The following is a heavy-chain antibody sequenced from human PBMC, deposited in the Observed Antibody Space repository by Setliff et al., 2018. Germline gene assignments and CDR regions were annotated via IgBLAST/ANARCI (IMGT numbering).Heavy chain of an antibody. J-gene: IGHJ5*02. D-gene: IGHD3-10*01. CDR3: AKADEGPRRASGSYYPLLRFDP. V-gene: IGHV4-39*01. Sequence: PSETLSLTCTVSGGSISSPSYFWGWVRQPPGKEMEWIATIYYSGSSYYNPSLKSRLTISVDTSKNLFSLKLSPVTTADTAVYYCAKADEGPRRASGSYYPLLRFDPWGQGTLVTVSS. CDR1: GGSISSPSYF. CDR2: IYYSGSS.